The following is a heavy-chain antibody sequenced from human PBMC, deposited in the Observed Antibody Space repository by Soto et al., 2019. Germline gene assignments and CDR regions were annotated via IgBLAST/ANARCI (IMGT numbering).Heavy chain of an antibody. V-gene: IGHV4-34*01. J-gene: IGHJ6*02. CDR3: ARGPYSSSWYWSYYYYGMDV. Sequence: PSETLSLTCAVYGGSFSGYYWSWIRQPPGKGLEWIGEINHSGSTNYNPSLKSRVTISVDTSKNQFSLKLSSATAADTAVYYCARGPYSSSWYWSYYYYGMDVWGQGTTVTVSS. D-gene: IGHD6-13*01. CDR2: INHSGST. CDR1: GGSFSGYY.